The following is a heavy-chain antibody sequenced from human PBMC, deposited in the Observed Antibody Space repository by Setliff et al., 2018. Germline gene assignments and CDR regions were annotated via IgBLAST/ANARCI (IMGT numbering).Heavy chain of an antibody. D-gene: IGHD2-15*01. CDR3: ARGYCSGGSCADFDY. CDR1: GYTFTNYA. Sequence: ASVKVSCKASGYTFTNYAMSWVRQAPGQGLEWMGWINTNTGFPTYAQGFTGRFVFSLDTSVSTAYLQISSVKAEDTAVYYCARGYCSGGSCADFDYWGQGTLVTVSS. V-gene: IGHV7-4-1*02. J-gene: IGHJ4*02. CDR2: INTNTGFP.